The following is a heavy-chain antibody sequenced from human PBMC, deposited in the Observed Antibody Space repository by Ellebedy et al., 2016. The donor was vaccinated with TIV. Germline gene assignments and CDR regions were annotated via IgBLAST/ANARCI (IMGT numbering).Heavy chain of an antibody. V-gene: IGHV4-34*01. Sequence: MPSETLSLTCAVYGGSFSGYCWSWIRQPPGKGLEWIGEINHSGSTNYNPSLKSRVTIPVDTSKNQFSMKLSSVTAADTAVYYCASTDHLESYYFDYWGQGTLVTVSS. CDR1: GGSFSGYC. J-gene: IGHJ4*02. CDR2: INHSGST. D-gene: IGHD3-3*01. CDR3: ASTDHLESYYFDY.